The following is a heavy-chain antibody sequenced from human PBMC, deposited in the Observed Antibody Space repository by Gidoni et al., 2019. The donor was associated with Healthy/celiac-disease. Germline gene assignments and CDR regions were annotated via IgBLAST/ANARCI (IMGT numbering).Heavy chain of an antibody. D-gene: IGHD2-2*01. J-gene: IGHJ5*02. Sequence: QVQLQQWGAGLLKPSETLSLTCAVYGGSFSGYYWSWIRQPPGKGLEWIGEINHSGITNYNPSLKSRVTISVDTSKNQFSLKLSSVTAADTAVYYCARLDCSSTSCSWFDPWGQGTLVTVSS. CDR2: INHSGIT. CDR3: ARLDCSSTSCSWFDP. CDR1: GGSFSGYY. V-gene: IGHV4-34*01.